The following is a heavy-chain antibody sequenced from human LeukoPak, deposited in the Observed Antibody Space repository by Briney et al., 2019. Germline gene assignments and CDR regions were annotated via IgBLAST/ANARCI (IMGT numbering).Heavy chain of an antibody. D-gene: IGHD4-17*01. CDR3: ARAPDYGDYQDAFDI. V-gene: IGHV3-13*01. CDR1: GFTFSSYD. Sequence: PGGSLRLSCAASGFTFSSYDMHWVRQATGKGLEWVSAIGTAGDTYYPGSVKGRFTISRENAKNSLYLQMNSLRAGDTAVYYCARAPDYGDYQDAFDIWGQGTMVTVSS. J-gene: IGHJ3*02. CDR2: IGTAGDT.